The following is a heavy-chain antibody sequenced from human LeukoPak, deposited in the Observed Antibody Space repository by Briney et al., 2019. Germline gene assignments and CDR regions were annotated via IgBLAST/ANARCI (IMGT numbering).Heavy chain of an antibody. D-gene: IGHD2-21*01. V-gene: IGHV3-30*03. Sequence: PGGSLRLSCAASGFTFSSYGMHWVRQAPGKGLEWVAVISYDGYNKYYAVSVKGRFTISRDTSKNTLYLQMSSLRLEDTAVYYCARDVVVITTDKLYYYYYMDVWGKGTTVTVSS. CDR3: ARDVVVITTDKLYYYYYMDV. J-gene: IGHJ6*03. CDR1: GFTFSSYG. CDR2: ISYDGYNK.